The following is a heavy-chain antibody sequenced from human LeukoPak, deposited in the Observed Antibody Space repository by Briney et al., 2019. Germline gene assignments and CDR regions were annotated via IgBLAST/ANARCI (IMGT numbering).Heavy chain of an antibody. CDR2: IYYSGST. V-gene: IGHV4-59*12. J-gene: IGHJ4*02. CDR3: AREAATSLWDY. D-gene: IGHD5-12*01. CDR1: GGSISSYY. Sequence: SETLSLTCTVSGGSISSYYWSWIRQPPGKGLEWIGYIYYSGSTNYNPSLKSRVTMSVDTSKNQFSLKLSSVTAADTAVYYCAREAATSLWDYWGQGTLVTVSS.